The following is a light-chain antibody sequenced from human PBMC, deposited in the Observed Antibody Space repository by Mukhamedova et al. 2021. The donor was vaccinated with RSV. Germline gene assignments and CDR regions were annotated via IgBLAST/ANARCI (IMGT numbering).Light chain of an antibody. Sequence: ITISCTGTSSDVGGYNYVSWYQQHPGKAPKLMIYEVSNRPSGVSNRFSGSKSGNTASLTISGLQAEDEADSYCSSYTSSSTLVVF. CDR1: SSDVGGYNY. CDR2: EVS. J-gene: IGLJ2*01. CDR3: SSYTSSSTLVV. V-gene: IGLV2-14*01.